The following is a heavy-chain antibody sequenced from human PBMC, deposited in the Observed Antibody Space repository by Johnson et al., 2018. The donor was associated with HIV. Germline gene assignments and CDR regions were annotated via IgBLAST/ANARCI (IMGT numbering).Heavy chain of an antibody. CDR2: INWNGGTT. V-gene: IGHV3-20*04. D-gene: IGHD2-8*01. J-gene: IGHJ3*02. CDR3: VRNPRYCTDAVCYVGAFDI. Sequence: VQLVESGGGVVRPGGSLRLSCVGSGFIFDDYNMSWVRQVPGKGLEWVSDINWNGGTTNYADSVQVRFTISSDNAKNSLYLQINSLRAEDTALYYCVRNPRYCTDAVCYVGAFDIWGQGTMVTVSS. CDR1: GFIFDDYN.